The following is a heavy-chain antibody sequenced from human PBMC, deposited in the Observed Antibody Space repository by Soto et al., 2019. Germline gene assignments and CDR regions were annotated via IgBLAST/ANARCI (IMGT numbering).Heavy chain of an antibody. Sequence: PVGSLRLSCEASGFTFSSYGMHWVRQAPGKGLERVEVIWYDGSNKYYADSVKGRFTISRDNSKNTLYLQMKSLRAEDTAVYYCASAWVGGKGPIPKYYGMDVWGQGTTVTVSS. CDR1: GFTFSSYG. D-gene: IGHD2-15*01. CDR2: IWYDGSNK. J-gene: IGHJ6*02. CDR3: ASAWVGGKGPIPKYYGMDV. V-gene: IGHV3-33*01.